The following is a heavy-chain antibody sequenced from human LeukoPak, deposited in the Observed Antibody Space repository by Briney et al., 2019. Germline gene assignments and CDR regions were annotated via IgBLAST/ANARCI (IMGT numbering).Heavy chain of an antibody. D-gene: IGHD5-18*01. Sequence: PSGTLSLTCAVSGYSISSGYYWGWIRQPPGKGLEWIGSIYHSGSTYYNPSLKSRVTISVDTSKNQFSLKLSSVTAADTAVYYCARHFRDGGYSYGRENWGQGTLVTVSS. CDR3: ARHFRDGGYSYGREN. V-gene: IGHV4-38-2*01. J-gene: IGHJ4*02. CDR1: GYSISSGYY. CDR2: IYHSGST.